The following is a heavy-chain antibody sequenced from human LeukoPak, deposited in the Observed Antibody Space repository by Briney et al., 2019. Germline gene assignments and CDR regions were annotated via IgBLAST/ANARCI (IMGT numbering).Heavy chain of an antibody. CDR1: GGSISSSGYY. J-gene: IGHJ4*02. V-gene: IGHV4-39*07. D-gene: IGHD5-12*01. CDR3: ARDGYSGNDGI. CDR2: FSYSGST. Sequence: KSSETLSLTCTVSGGSISSSGYYWGWIRQPPGKGLEWIGSFSYSGSTYYNPSLKSRLTISVDTSKSQFSLKVSSVTAADTAVYYCARDGYSGNDGIWGQGTLVTVSS.